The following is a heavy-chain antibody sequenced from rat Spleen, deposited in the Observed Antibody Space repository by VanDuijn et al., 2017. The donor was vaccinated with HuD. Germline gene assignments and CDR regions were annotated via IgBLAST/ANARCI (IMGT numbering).Heavy chain of an antibody. CDR2: ISPSGDST. J-gene: IGHJ1*01. D-gene: IGHD1-9*01. CDR1: GFTFSNYV. Sequence: EVQLVESGGGLVQPGRSLKLSCAASGFTFSNYVMHWIRQAPTQGLEWVASISPSGDSTYYRDSVKGRFTIYRENAKSTLYLQMDSLRSEDTATYYWATEYYGYTYWSLDFWGPGTIVTVSS. V-gene: IGHV5-19*01. CDR3: ATEYYGYTYWSLDF.